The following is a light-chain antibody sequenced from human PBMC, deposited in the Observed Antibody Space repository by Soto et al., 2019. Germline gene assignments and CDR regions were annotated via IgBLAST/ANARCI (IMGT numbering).Light chain of an antibody. CDR2: KDS. V-gene: IGLV3-25*02. Sequence: SYELTQPPSVSVSPGQTARITCSGDALPKQYAYWYQQKPGQAPVLVIYKDSERPSGIPERFSGSSSGTTVTLTISGVQAEDEADYYCQSADSSDPSWVFGGGTQLTV. J-gene: IGLJ3*02. CDR3: QSADSSDPSWV. CDR1: ALPKQY.